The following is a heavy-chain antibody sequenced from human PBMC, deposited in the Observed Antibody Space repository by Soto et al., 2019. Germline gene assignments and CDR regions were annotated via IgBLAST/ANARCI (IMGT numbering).Heavy chain of an antibody. V-gene: IGHV1-3*01. CDR3: ARGFRGGDADWLDP. D-gene: IGHD2-21*02. CDR1: GYTFTSYA. J-gene: IGHJ5*02. Sequence: QVQLVQSGAEVKKPGASVKVSCKASGYTFTSYAMHWVRQAPGQRLEWMGWINAGNGNTKYSQKLQGRVTITRDTSASTAYMELSRLRSEDTAVYYCARGFRGGDADWLDPWGQGTLVTVSS. CDR2: INAGNGNT.